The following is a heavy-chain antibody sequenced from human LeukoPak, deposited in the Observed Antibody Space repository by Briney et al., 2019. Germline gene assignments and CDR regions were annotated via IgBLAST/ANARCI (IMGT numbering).Heavy chain of an antibody. J-gene: IGHJ2*01. CDR2: IYYSGST. D-gene: IGHD5-24*01. Sequence: SETLSLTCTVSGGSINSYYWSWIRQPPGKGLEWIGYIYYSGSTNYNPSLKSRVTILVDTSKSQFSLKLSSVTAADTAVYYCARGCRDGYSNYWYFDLWGRGTLVTVSS. CDR3: ARGCRDGYSNYWYFDL. CDR1: GGSINSYY. V-gene: IGHV4-59*08.